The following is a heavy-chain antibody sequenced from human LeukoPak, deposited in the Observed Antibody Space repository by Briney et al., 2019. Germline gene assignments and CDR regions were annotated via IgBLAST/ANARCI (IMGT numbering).Heavy chain of an antibody. V-gene: IGHV3-30*02. CDR2: IRYDGSSK. CDR1: GFTLSGYG. CDR3: AREARGERGICSSNTCPGHFDY. Sequence: GGSLRLSCAASGFTLSGYGMHWVRQAPGKGLEWVAFIRYDGSSKYYADSVKVRFTTSRDNSKNTLFLQMNSLRAEDTAVYYCAREARGERGICSSNTCPGHFDYWGQGTLVTVSS. D-gene: IGHD2-2*01. J-gene: IGHJ4*02.